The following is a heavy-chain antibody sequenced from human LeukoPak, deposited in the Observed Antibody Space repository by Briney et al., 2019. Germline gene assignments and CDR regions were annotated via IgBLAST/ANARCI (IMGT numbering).Heavy chain of an antibody. CDR2: IIPILGIA. Sequence: ASVKVSCKASGGTSSSYAISWVRQAPGQGLEWMGRIIPILGIANYAQKFQGRVTITADKSTSTAYMELSSLRSEDTAVYYCASGYSYDYWGQGTLVTVSS. CDR3: ASGYSYDY. CDR1: GGTSSSYA. J-gene: IGHJ4*02. D-gene: IGHD5-18*01. V-gene: IGHV1-69*04.